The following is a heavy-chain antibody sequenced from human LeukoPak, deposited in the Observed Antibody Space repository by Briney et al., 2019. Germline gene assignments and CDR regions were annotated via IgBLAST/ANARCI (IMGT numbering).Heavy chain of an antibody. CDR2: IYYSGST. J-gene: IGHJ4*02. V-gene: IGHV4-59*05. Sequence: SETLSLTCTVSGGSISSYYWSWIRQPPGKGLEWIGSIYYSGSTYYNPSLKSRVTISVDTSKNQFSLKLSSVTAADTAVYYCARRHATLWPPSYWGQGTLVTVSS. CDR3: ARRHATLWPPSY. CDR1: GGSISSYY. D-gene: IGHD1-1*01.